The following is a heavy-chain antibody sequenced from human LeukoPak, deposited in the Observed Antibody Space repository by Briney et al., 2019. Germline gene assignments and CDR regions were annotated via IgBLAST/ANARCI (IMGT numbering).Heavy chain of an antibody. V-gene: IGHV3-30*18. D-gene: IGHD3-3*01. Sequence: GRSLRLSCAASGFTFSGYGMHWVRQAPGKGLEWVAVISYDGSNKYYADSVKGRFTISRDNSKNTLYLQMNSLRAEDTAVYYCAKHFDDFWSGYLGFDPWGQGTLVTVSS. CDR1: GFTFSGYG. CDR2: ISYDGSNK. CDR3: AKHFDDFWSGYLGFDP. J-gene: IGHJ5*02.